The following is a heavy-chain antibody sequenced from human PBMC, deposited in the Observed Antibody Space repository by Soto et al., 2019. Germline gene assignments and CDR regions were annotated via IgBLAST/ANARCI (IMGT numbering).Heavy chain of an antibody. V-gene: IGHV3-23*01. D-gene: IGHD6-13*01. Sequence: EVQLLGSGGGLVQPGGSLRLSCAASGFTFSSSAMSWVRQAPGKGLEWVSLISGSGGTPYYADSVKGRFTISRDNSKNTLYLVLNSLRAEDTAVYYCAMGLAAAGPLDYWGQGTLVTVSS. CDR3: AMGLAAAGPLDY. CDR2: ISGSGGTP. J-gene: IGHJ4*02. CDR1: GFTFSSSA.